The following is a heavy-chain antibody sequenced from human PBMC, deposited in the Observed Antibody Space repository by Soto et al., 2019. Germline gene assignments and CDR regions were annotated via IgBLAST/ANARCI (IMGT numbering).Heavy chain of an antibody. D-gene: IGHD2-15*01. V-gene: IGHV1-18*01. CDR1: GYTFTTFG. J-gene: IGHJ4*02. CDR3: ARAFCIGGSCYLDY. Sequence: QFQLVQSGGEVKKPGAAVKVSCKSSGYTFTTFGIGWVRQAPGQGLEWMGWISAYSGNTEYTEKLQGRVTMTIDTSTSTTYMELRSLRSDDTAGYYCARAFCIGGSCYLDYWGQGALVTVSS. CDR2: ISAYSGNT.